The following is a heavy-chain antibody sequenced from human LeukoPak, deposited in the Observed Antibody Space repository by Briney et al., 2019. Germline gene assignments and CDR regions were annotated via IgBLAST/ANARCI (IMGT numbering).Heavy chain of an antibody. D-gene: IGHD3-22*01. V-gene: IGHV3-49*03. CDR3: TSFYYFDSSGSPFDY. CDR1: GFTFGDYA. Sequence: GGSLRLSCTASGFTFGDYALNWFRQAPGKGLEWVDFIRSKAYGGTTEYAASVKGRFIISRDDSKSIAYLQMNSLNTEDTAVYYCTSFYYFDSSGSPFDYWGQGTLVTVSS. CDR2: IRSKAYGGTT. J-gene: IGHJ4*02.